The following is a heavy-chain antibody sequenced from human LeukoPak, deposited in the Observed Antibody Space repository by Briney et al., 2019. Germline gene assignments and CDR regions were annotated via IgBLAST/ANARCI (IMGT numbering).Heavy chain of an antibody. CDR1: GFNFSSYA. CDR3: AKGGNWNYYGMDV. CDR2: ISGSGDST. V-gene: IGHV3-23*01. Sequence: GGSLRLSCAASGFNFSSYAMHWVRQAPGKGLEWVSGISGSGDSTYYADSVKGRFTISRDNSKNTLHLQMNSLRAEDTAVYYCAKGGNWNYYGMDVWGQGTTVTVSS. J-gene: IGHJ6*02. D-gene: IGHD1-1*01.